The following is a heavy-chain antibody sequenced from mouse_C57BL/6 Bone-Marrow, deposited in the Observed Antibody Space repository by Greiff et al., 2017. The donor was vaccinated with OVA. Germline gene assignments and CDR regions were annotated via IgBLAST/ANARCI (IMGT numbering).Heavy chain of an antibody. Sequence: VQLQQSGPELVKPGASVKISCKASGYTFTDYYMTWVKQSHGKSLEWIGDITPNNGGTRYNQKFKGKATLTVDKSYSTAYMELRSLSSEDSAVYYCAIGVEITTVVATDYAIDYWGQGTSVTVSS. D-gene: IGHD1-1*01. CDR2: ITPNNGGT. J-gene: IGHJ4*01. V-gene: IGHV1-26*01. CDR1: GYTFTDYY. CDR3: AIGVEITTVVATDYAIDY.